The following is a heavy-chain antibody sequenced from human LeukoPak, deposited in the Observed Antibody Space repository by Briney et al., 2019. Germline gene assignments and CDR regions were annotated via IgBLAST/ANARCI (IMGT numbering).Heavy chain of an antibody. CDR1: GFTFSSYW. V-gene: IGHV3-7*01. D-gene: IGHD3-3*01. CDR2: IKQDGSEK. J-gene: IGHJ4*02. Sequence: GGSLRLSGAASGFTFSSYWMSWVRQAPGKGLEWVANIKQDGSEKYYVDSVKGRFTISRDNAKNSLYLQMNSLRAEDTAVYYCARDDYDFWSGYYSYYFDYWGQGTLVTVSS. CDR3: ARDDYDFWSGYYSYYFDY.